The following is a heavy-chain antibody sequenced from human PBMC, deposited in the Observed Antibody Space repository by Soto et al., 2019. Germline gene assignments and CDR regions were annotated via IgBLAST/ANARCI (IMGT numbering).Heavy chain of an antibody. CDR2: IWYDGSNK. CDR3: AREGDHDLVVGGAFDI. Sequence: QVQLVESGGGVVQPGRSLRLSCAASGFTFSSYGMHWGRQAPGKGLEWVAVIWYDGSNKYYADSVKGRFTISRDNSKNTLYLQMNSLRAEDTAVYYCAREGDHDLVVGGAFDIWGQGKMVTGSS. J-gene: IGHJ3*02. V-gene: IGHV3-33*01. D-gene: IGHD3-22*01. CDR1: GFTFSSYG.